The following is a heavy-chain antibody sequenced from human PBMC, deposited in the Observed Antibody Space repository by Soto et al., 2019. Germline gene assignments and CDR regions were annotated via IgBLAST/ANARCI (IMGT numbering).Heavy chain of an antibody. J-gene: IGHJ1*01. Sequence: SETLSLTCAVYGGSFSAYYWSWIRQPPGKGLEWIGEINHSGGTSSNPSLKSRGTISVDTSKRQFSLKLTSVTAAARAVYYCARGSVDTVDSSGFSEYWGQGTPVTVAS. V-gene: IGHV4-34*01. CDR3: ARGSVDTVDSSGFSEY. D-gene: IGHD3-22*01. CDR2: INHSGGT. CDR1: GGSFSAYY.